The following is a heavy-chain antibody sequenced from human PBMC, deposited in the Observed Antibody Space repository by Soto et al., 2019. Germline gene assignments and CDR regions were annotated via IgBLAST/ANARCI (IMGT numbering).Heavy chain of an antibody. J-gene: IGHJ4*02. V-gene: IGHV1-24*01. Sequence: GSVKVYYKIGWHRLTDLSTHLVRQGPGRGLEWLGGFDPEEGEIIYAQNFQGRIRLTEDTSTDTAFMELNSLKSEATAIYYCATTRTTYVYDFDSWGQGTLVTVSS. CDR2: FDPEEGEI. CDR1: WHRLTDLS. D-gene: IGHD3-16*01. CDR3: ATTRTTYVYDFDS.